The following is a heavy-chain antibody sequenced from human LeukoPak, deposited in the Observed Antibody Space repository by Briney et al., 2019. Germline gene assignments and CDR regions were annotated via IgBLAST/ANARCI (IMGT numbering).Heavy chain of an antibody. CDR3: ARLGAARRDDYNPKSPFDY. J-gene: IGHJ4*02. CDR1: GYTFTSYY. CDR2: INPSGGST. Sequence: ASVKVSCKASGYTFTSYYMHWVRQAPGQGLEWMGIINPSGGSTSYAQKFQGRVTMTRDMSTSTVYMELSSLRSEDTAVYYCARLGAARRDDYNPKSPFDYWGQGTLVTVSS. V-gene: IGHV1-46*01. D-gene: IGHD5-24*01.